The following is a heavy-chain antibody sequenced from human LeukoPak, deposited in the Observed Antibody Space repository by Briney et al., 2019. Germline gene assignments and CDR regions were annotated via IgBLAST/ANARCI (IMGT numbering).Heavy chain of an antibody. Sequence: PSETLSLTCTVSGGSISSYYWSWIRQPPGKGLDWIGYIYTSGSTNYNPSLKSRVTISVDTSRNQFSLKLSSVTAADTAVYYCARLFTDGGYYYYYLDVWGKGTTVTVSS. CDR3: ARLFTDGGYYYYYLDV. CDR1: GGSISSYY. V-gene: IGHV4-4*09. CDR2: IYTSGST. J-gene: IGHJ6*03. D-gene: IGHD2-21*01.